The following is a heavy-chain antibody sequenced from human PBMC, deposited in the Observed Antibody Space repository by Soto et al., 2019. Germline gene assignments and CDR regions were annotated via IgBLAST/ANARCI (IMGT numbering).Heavy chain of an antibody. CDR1: GYTFTAYG. Sequence: QVQLVQSGAEVKKPGASVKVSCKASGYTFTAYGITWVRQAPGQGLEWMGWISAYSGNTNYAQKLQGRVTMTTDISTSTAYMELGSLRSDDTAVYYFARGALRYFAPSDYWGQGTLVTVSS. CDR3: ARGALRYFAPSDY. D-gene: IGHD3-9*01. J-gene: IGHJ4*02. V-gene: IGHV1-18*01. CDR2: ISAYSGNT.